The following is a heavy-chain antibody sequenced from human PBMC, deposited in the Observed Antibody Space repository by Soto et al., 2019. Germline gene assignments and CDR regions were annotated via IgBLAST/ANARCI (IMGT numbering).Heavy chain of an antibody. Sequence: QVQLQESGPGLVKPSETLSLTCTVSGGSISSFYWTWIRQSPGKGLEWIGYAYYNGNTNYNPSLNRRVTTFKDTSQTQSSLKLTPVTAADTAVYYCGRGGGGFDWGQGTLVTVSS. CDR2: AYYNGNT. CDR3: GRGGGGFD. V-gene: IGHV4-59*08. CDR1: GGSISSFY. J-gene: IGHJ4*02. D-gene: IGHD3-16*01.